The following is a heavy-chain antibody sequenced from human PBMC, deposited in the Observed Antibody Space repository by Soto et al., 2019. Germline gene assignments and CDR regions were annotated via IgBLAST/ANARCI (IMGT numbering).Heavy chain of an antibody. CDR3: ARDFAYFDS. J-gene: IGHJ4*02. Sequence: SETLSLTCTVSGGSISSYYWSWIRQPPGKGLEWIGYIYYSGSTNYNPSLKSRVTISEDTSKNQFSLKLSSVTAADTAVYFCARDFAYFDSWGQGTLVTVSS. D-gene: IGHD3-3*01. CDR1: GGSISSYY. V-gene: IGHV4-59*01. CDR2: IYYSGST.